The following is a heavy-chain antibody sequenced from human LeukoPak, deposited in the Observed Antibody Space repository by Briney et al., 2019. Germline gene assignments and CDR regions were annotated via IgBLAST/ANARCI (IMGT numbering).Heavy chain of an antibody. CDR2: IWHDGSHK. CDR1: GFAFNTYA. Sequence: GRSLRLSCAASGFAFNTYAMHWVRQAPGQGLEWVALIWHDGSHKFYSNSVRGQFTISRDNSKNTVSLQMNNLRPEDTPVYYCAREIFGSGSYPGFWGQGTLVTVSS. CDR3: AREIFGSGSYPGF. J-gene: IGHJ4*02. D-gene: IGHD3-10*01. V-gene: IGHV3-33*01.